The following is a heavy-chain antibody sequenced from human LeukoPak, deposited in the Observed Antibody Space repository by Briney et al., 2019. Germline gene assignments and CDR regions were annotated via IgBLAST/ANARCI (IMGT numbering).Heavy chain of an antibody. CDR3: ARLKAVAGMNLPTDY. Sequence: PGGSLRLSCEASGFTFTKFWMSWVRQAPGKGLEWVALISYDGSNKYYADSVKGRFTISRDNSKNTLYLQMNSLRAEDTAVYYCARLKAVAGMNLPTDYWGQGTLVTVSS. D-gene: IGHD6-19*01. V-gene: IGHV3-30*03. J-gene: IGHJ4*02. CDR1: GFTFTKFW. CDR2: ISYDGSNK.